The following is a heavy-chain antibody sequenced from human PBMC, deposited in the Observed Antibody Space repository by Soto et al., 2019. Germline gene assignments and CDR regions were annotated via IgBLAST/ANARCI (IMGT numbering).Heavy chain of an antibody. CDR1: GFIFSSYA. D-gene: IGHD6-13*01. CDR2: ISYDGSNK. CDR3: ARGIAATGKSPPDY. Sequence: GGSLRLSCAASGFIFSSYAMHWVRQAPGKGLEWVAVISYDGSNKYYVDSVKGRFTISRDTSKNTLYLQMNSLRAEDASVYYCARGIAATGKSPPDYWGQGTLVTVSS. J-gene: IGHJ4*02. V-gene: IGHV3-30*03.